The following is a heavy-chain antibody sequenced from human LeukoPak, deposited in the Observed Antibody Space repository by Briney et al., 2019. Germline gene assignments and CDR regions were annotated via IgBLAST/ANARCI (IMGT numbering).Heavy chain of an antibody. D-gene: IGHD3-10*01. Sequence: SETLSLTCTVSGGSISSSSYFWGWIRQPPGKGLEWIGSIYNSGSTYYNPSLKSRVTISEDTSKNQFSLKLSSVTAADTAVYYCARQFSRGWFDPWGQGILVTVSS. CDR1: GGSISSSSYF. J-gene: IGHJ5*02. CDR3: ARQFSRGWFDP. CDR2: IYNSGST. V-gene: IGHV4-39*01.